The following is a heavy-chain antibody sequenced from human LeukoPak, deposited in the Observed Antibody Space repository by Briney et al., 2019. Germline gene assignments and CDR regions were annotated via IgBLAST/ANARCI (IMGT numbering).Heavy chain of an antibody. CDR2: IYYSGST. J-gene: IGHJ6*02. CDR3: ARDDYGDYYGMDV. CDR1: GGSISSGGYY. Sequence: PSQTLSLTCTVSGGSISSGGYYWSWIRQHPGKGLEWIGYIYYSGSTYYNPSLKSRVTISVDTSKNQFSLKLSSVTAADTAVYYCARDDYGDYYGMDVWGQGTTVTVSS. D-gene: IGHD4-17*01. V-gene: IGHV4-31*03.